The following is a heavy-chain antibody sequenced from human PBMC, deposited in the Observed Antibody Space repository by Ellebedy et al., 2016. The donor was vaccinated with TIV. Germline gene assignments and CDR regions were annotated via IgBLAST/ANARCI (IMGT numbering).Heavy chain of an antibody. CDR1: GGTFSSYA. V-gene: IGHV1-69*10. J-gene: IGHJ4*02. CDR3: ARGSVYCSSTSCYLHFDY. D-gene: IGHD2-2*01. CDR2: IIPILGIA. Sequence: ASVKVSCKASGGTFSSYAISWVRQAPGQGLEWMGGIIPILGIANYAQKFQGRVTITADKSTSTAYMELSSLRSEDTAVYYCARGSVYCSSTSCYLHFDYWGQGTLVTVSS.